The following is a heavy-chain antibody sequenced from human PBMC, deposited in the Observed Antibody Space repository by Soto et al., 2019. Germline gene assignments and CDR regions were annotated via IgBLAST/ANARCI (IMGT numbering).Heavy chain of an antibody. J-gene: IGHJ4*02. CDR2: ISGSGGST. D-gene: IGHD2-2*01. CDR3: AKAGVVVPASLYYFDY. V-gene: IGHV3-23*01. Sequence: GSLRLSCAASGFTFSSYAMSWVRQAPGKGLEWVSAISGSGGSTYYADSVKGRFTISRDNSKNTLYLQMNSLRAEDTAVYYCAKAGVVVPASLYYFDYWGQGTLVTVSS. CDR1: GFTFSSYA.